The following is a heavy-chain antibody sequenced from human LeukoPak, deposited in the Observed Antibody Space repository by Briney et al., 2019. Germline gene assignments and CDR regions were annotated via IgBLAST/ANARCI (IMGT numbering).Heavy chain of an antibody. CDR1: GFIFSNYA. J-gene: IGHJ6*02. CDR3: AKAIKGGVGADYYYYYGMDV. D-gene: IGHD1-26*01. V-gene: IGHV3-21*01. CDR2: ITGSSTDI. Sequence: GGSLRLSCVASGFIFSNYAFNWVRQAPGKGLEWVSSITGSSTDIYYADSVKGRFTISRDNAKNSLFLQMNSLRAEDTAVYYCAKAIKGGVGADYYYYYGMDVWGRGTTVTVSS.